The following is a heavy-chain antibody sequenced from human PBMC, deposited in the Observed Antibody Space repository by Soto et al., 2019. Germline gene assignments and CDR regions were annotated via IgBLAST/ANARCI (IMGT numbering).Heavy chain of an antibody. Sequence: QVQLVEFGGGVVQPGRSLRLSCAASGFTFSSYAMHWVRQAPGKGLEWVAVISYDGSNKYYADSVKGRFTISRDNSKNTLYLQMNSLRAEDTAVYYCAREYGSYYYYYYGMDVWGQGTTVTVSS. CDR2: ISYDGSNK. V-gene: IGHV3-30-3*01. CDR1: GFTFSSYA. J-gene: IGHJ6*02. D-gene: IGHD4-17*01. CDR3: AREYGSYYYYYYGMDV.